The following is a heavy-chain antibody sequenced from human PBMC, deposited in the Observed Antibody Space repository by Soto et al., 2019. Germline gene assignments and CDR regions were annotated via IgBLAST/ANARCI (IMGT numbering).Heavy chain of an antibody. CDR3: ARDWDSSGLFDP. J-gene: IGHJ5*02. V-gene: IGHV4-59*01. Sequence: SETLSLTCSVSGASITTYYWSWIRQPPGKGLEWIGSISYSGSAKYNPSLESRVMISLDTSKNQFSLRLTSVTAADTALYYCARDWDSSGLFDPWGQGALVTVSS. CDR1: GASITTYY. D-gene: IGHD3-10*01. CDR2: ISYSGSA.